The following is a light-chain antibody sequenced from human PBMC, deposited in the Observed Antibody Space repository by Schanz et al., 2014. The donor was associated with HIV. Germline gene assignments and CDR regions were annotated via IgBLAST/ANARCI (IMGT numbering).Light chain of an antibody. CDR1: SSDVGGYNF. CDR2: DVS. V-gene: IGLV2-14*03. J-gene: IGLJ3*02. Sequence: QSALTQPASVSGSPGQSITISCTGTSSDVGGYNFVSWYQQHPGKAPKLMIYDVSQRPSGVPDRFSASKSGNTASLTISGLQAEDEADYYCGSYSSGDSHWVFGGGTKLTVL. CDR3: GSYSSGDSHWV.